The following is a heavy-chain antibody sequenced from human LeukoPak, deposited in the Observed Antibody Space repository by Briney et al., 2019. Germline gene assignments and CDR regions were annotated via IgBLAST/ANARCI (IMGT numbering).Heavy chain of an antibody. V-gene: IGHV1-18*01. CDR3: ARDMSTAVTPISYAFDV. J-gene: IGHJ3*01. CDR2: ISAYNGNT. D-gene: IGHD4-23*01. Sequence: GASVKVSCKASGYTFTSYGISWVRQAPGQGLEWMGWISAYNGNTNYAQKLQGRVSMTRDTSTTTVYMELSSLRSDDTAVYYCARDMSTAVTPISYAFDVWGQGTMVTVSS. CDR1: GYTFTSYG.